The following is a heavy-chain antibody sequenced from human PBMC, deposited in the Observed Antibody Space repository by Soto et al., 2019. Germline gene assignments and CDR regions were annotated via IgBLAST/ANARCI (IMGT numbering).Heavy chain of an antibody. D-gene: IGHD3-10*01. V-gene: IGHV3-48*01. CDR1: GFTFSSYS. J-gene: IGHJ2*01. Sequence: GGSLRLSCAASGFTFSSYSMNWVRQAPGKGLEWVSYISSSSSTIYYADSVKGRFTISRDNAKNSLYLQMNSLRAEDTAVYYCARDHRFNTGYFDLWGRGTLVTVSS. CDR2: ISSSSSTI. CDR3: ARDHRFNTGYFDL.